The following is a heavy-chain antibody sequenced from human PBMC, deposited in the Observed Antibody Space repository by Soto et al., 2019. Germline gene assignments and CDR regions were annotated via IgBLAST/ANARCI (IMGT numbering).Heavy chain of an antibody. CDR1: GFTFSSYA. CDR2: ISYDGSNK. V-gene: IGHV3-30-3*01. D-gene: IGHD1-26*01. Sequence: QVQLVESGGGVVQPGRSLRLSCAASGFTFSSYAMHWVRQAPGKGLEWVAVISYDGSNKYYADSVKGRFTISRDNSKNTLYLQMNSLRAEDTAVYYCETELGSYYDYWGQGTLVTVSS. CDR3: ETELGSYYDY. J-gene: IGHJ4*02.